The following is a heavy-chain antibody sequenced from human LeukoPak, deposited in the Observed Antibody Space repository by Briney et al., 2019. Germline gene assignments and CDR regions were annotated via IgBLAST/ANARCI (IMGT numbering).Heavy chain of an antibody. V-gene: IGHV4-39*07. CDR1: GGSISSSSYY. J-gene: IGHJ4*02. D-gene: IGHD3-10*01. CDR2: IYYSGST. CDR3: ARETYGSGSYWAY. Sequence: SETLSLTCTVSGGSISSSSYYWGWIRQPPGKGLEWIGSIYYSGSTYYNPSLKSRVTISVDTSKNQFSLKLSSVTAADTAVYYCARETYGSGSYWAYWGQGTLVTVSS.